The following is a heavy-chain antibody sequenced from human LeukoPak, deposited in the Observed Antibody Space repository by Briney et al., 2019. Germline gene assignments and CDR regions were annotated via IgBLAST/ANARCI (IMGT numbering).Heavy chain of an antibody. D-gene: IGHD6-19*01. V-gene: IGHV3-49*03. CDR2: ISGGTT. J-gene: IGHJ4*02. Sequence: GGSLRLSCTASGFTFGDYLMSWFRQAPGKGLEWIGFISGGTTEYAAYVKGKFNISRDDSTSIAYLQMNSLPSEDTAVYYCSRGSGWFSVYWGQGTLVTVSS. CDR3: SRGSGWFSVY. CDR1: GFTFGDYL.